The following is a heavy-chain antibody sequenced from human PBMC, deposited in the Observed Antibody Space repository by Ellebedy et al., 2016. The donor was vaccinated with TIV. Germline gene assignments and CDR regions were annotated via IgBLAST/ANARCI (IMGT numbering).Heavy chain of an antibody. CDR3: ARDFAMIVDT. V-gene: IGHV3-74*01. J-gene: IGHJ5*02. CDR1: GSTFSTYW. CDR2: INRDGSNS. D-gene: IGHD3-16*02. Sequence: GESLKIPCAASGSTFSTYWMHWVRQAPGQGLVWLSRINRDGSNSNYADSVKGRFTISTDNAKNTLYLQMNSLRAEDTAVYYWARDFAMIVDTWGQGTLVTVSS.